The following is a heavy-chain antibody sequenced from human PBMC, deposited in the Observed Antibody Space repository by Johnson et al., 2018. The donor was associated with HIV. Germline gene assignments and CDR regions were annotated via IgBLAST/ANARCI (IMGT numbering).Heavy chain of an antibody. J-gene: IGHJ3*02. V-gene: IGHV3-30*04. D-gene: IGHD6-13*01. Sequence: QVQLVESGGGVVQPGRSLRLSCAASGFTFSSYAMHWVRQAPGKGLEWVAVISYDGSNDYADSVKGRFSISRDSSKNTLYLQMNSLRAEETAVYYCAKDSLRGSSWYGDGFDIWGQGTMVTVSS. CDR3: AKDSLRGSSWYGDGFDI. CDR2: ISYDGSN. CDR1: GFTFSSYA.